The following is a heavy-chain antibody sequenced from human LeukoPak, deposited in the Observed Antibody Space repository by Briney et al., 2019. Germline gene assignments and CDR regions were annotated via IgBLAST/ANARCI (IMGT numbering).Heavy chain of an antibody. CDR3: ARESSIAARTFDY. D-gene: IGHD6-6*01. J-gene: IGHJ4*02. CDR1: GGSISSYY. V-gene: IGHV4-59*01. CDR2: IYYSGST. Sequence: SETLSLTCTVSGGSISSYYWSWVRQPPGKGLEWLGYIYYSGSTNYNPSLKSRVTISVDTSKNQFSLKLSSVTAADTAVYYCARESSIAARTFDYWGQGTLVTVSS.